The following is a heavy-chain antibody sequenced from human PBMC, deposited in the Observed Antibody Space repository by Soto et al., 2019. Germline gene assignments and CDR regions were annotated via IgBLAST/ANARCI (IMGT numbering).Heavy chain of an antibody. CDR2: INEDGSER. Sequence: GGSLRLSCAASGFRFSLFWMSWVRQTPGKGLEWVANINEDGSERFFADSVKGRFTISRDNAKNSLSLQMNSLTADDTAVYYCARTGWPQSSYYFDYWGQGTLVTVSS. CDR3: ARTGWPQSSYYFDY. V-gene: IGHV3-7*03. D-gene: IGHD3-16*01. CDR1: GFRFSLFW. J-gene: IGHJ4*02.